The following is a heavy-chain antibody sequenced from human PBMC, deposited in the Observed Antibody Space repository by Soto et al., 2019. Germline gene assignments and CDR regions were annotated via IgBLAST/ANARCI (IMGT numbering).Heavy chain of an antibody. J-gene: IGHJ5*02. D-gene: IGHD2-2*01. CDR2: IYWDDDK. V-gene: IGHV2-5*02. CDR1: GFSLSTSGVG. Sequence: QITLKESGPTLVKPTQTLTLTCTFSGFSLSTSGVGVGWIRQPPGKALEWLALIYWDDDKRYSPSLKSRLTITKDTSKNQVVLTMTNMDPVDTATYYCAQSRYQLLSWTHWFDPWGQGTLVTVSS. CDR3: AQSRYQLLSWTHWFDP.